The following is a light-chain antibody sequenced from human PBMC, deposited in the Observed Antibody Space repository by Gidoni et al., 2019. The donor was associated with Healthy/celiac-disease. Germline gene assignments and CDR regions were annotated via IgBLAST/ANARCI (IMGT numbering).Light chain of an antibody. CDR1: SSDVGSYNL. Sequence: QSALTQPASVSGSPGQSIPISCTGTSSDVGSYNLVSWYQQHPGKAPKLMIYEGSKRPSGVSNRFSGSKSGNTASLTISGLQAEDEADYYCRSYAGSSTSLYVFGTGTKVTVL. J-gene: IGLJ1*01. CDR3: RSYAGSSTSLYV. CDR2: EGS. V-gene: IGLV2-23*01.